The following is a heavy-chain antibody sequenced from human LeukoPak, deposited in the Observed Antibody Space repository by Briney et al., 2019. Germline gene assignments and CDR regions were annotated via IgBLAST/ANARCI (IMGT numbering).Heavy chain of an antibody. Sequence: ASVKVSCKASGYTFTTFYMHWVRQAPGQGLEWMGIINPSSGSTSYAQKFQGRVTMTRDTSTSTVYMELSSLRSEDTAVYYCARDGSSSWYFQRMYAFDIWGQGTMVTVSS. J-gene: IGHJ3*02. CDR2: INPSSGST. CDR1: GYTFTTFY. CDR3: ARDGSSSWYFQRMYAFDI. V-gene: IGHV1-46*01. D-gene: IGHD6-13*01.